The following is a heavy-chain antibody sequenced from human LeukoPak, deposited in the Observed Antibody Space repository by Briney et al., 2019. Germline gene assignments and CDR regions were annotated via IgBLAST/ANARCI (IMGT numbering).Heavy chain of an antibody. Sequence: PGGSLRLSCAASGFTFSSDEMNWVRQAPGKGLEWVSYISSGGSTKYYADSVKGRFTISRDNAKNSLYLQMNSLRAEDTAVYFCARANSDWGQGTLVTVSS. CDR2: ISSGGSTK. CDR3: ARANSD. V-gene: IGHV3-48*03. D-gene: IGHD4-11*01. CDR1: GFTFSSDE. J-gene: IGHJ4*02.